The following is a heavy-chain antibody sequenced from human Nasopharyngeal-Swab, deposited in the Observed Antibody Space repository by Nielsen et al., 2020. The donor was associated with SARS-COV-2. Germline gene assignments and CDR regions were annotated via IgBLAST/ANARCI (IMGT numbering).Heavy chain of an antibody. D-gene: IGHD5-24*01. J-gene: IGHJ6*03. CDR2: IIPVLAIT. CDR3: ARGGWLRKDYYYSYYYMDV. Sequence: SVKVTCKTSGGTFSSYGISWVRQAPGEGLEWMGGIIPVLAITRYAQKFRDRVTITADTSTSTAYMELSSLRSEDTAAYYCARGGWLRKDYYYSYYYMDVWGKGTTVTVSS. CDR1: GGTFSSYG. V-gene: IGHV1-69*10.